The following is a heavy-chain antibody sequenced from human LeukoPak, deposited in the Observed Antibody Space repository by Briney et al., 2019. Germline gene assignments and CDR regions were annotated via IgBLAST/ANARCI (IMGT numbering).Heavy chain of an antibody. V-gene: IGHV4-59*01. J-gene: IGHJ6*04. CDR1: GGSISNYY. D-gene: IGHD3-10*01. CDR3: ARVATMVRGSNGMDV. CDR2: IYYSGST. Sequence: SETLSLTCTVSGGSISNYYWTWIRQPPGKGLEWIGYIYYSGSTNYNPSLRSRATISVDASKKQFSLNLSSVTAADTALYYCARVATMVRGSNGMDVWGKGTTVTVSS.